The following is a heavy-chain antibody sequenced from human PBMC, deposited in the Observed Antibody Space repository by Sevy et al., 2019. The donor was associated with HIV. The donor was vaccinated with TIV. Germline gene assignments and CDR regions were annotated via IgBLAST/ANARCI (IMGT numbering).Heavy chain of an antibody. D-gene: IGHD3-22*01. CDR3: AKEKHYDSSYAMDV. J-gene: IGHJ6*02. V-gene: IGHV3-23*01. CDR1: GFIFTNYA. CDR2: ITSDGYST. Sequence: GGSLRLSCAASGFIFTNYAISWVRQAPGKGLEWVSVITSDGYSTYYADSVKGRFTISRDNSKNTVFLQMNSLRAEDTAVYYCAKEKHYDSSYAMDVWGQGPTVTVSS.